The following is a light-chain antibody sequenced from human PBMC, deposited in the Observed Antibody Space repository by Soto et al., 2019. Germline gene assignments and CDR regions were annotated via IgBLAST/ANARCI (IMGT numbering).Light chain of an antibody. CDR3: HQYGSSPMYT. J-gene: IGKJ2*01. Sequence: EIVLTQSPSTLSLSPRERATLSCRASQSVSSSYLAWYQQKPGQAPRLLIHGASTRATGIPDRFSGSGSGTDFTLTISKLEPEDFAVYYCHQYGSSPMYTFGQGTKLEIK. CDR1: QSVSSSY. V-gene: IGKV3-20*01. CDR2: GAS.